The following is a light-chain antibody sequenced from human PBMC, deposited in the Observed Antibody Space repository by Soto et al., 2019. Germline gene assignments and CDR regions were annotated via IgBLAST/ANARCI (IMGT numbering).Light chain of an antibody. V-gene: IGLV1-47*01. Sequence: QSVLTQPPSASGTPGQRVTISCSGSSSNIGSNYVYWYGQLPGTAPKLLIYRNNQRPSGVPDRFSGSKSGTSASLAISGLRSEDEADYYCAAWDDSLSAFYVFGTGTKVTVL. CDR3: AAWDDSLSAFYV. CDR2: RNN. J-gene: IGLJ1*01. CDR1: SSNIGSNY.